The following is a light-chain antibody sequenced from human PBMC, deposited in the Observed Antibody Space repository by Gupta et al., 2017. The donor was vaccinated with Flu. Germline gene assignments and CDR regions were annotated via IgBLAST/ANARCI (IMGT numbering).Light chain of an antibody. CDR3: QQRSSWPT. Sequence: SPATLSLSPGERATLSCRASQRVATYVAWYPKNPGQAPRLLIYDASNRAPGIPASFSGSGSGTDFSLTISSLEPEDFTVYYCQQRSSWPTFGQGTKLEI. V-gene: IGKV3-11*01. CDR1: QRVATY. J-gene: IGKJ2*01. CDR2: DAS.